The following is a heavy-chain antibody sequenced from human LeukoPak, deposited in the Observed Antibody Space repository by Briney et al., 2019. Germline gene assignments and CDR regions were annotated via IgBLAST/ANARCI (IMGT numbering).Heavy chain of an antibody. CDR1: GYTFTSYD. D-gene: IGHD1-26*01. Sequence: VASVKVSCKASGYTFTSYDINWVRQATGQGLEWMGWMNPNSGNTGYAQKFQGRVTMTRNTSISTAYMELSSLRSEDTAVYYCARLFRVGATSYYYYYYMDVWGKGTTVTISS. CDR3: ARLFRVGATSYYYYYYMDV. CDR2: MNPNSGNT. V-gene: IGHV1-8*01. J-gene: IGHJ6*03.